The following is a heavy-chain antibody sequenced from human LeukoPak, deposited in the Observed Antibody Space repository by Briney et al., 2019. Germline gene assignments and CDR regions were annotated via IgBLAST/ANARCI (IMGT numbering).Heavy chain of an antibody. Sequence: ASVKVSCKTSGYSENFYGITWVRQVAGQGLEWMGWINPNSGGTNYAQKFQGRVTMTRDTSISTAYMELSRLRSDDTAVYYCARTYLHSSGWYDDAFDIWGQGTMVTVSS. D-gene: IGHD6-19*01. CDR3: ARTYLHSSGWYDDAFDI. J-gene: IGHJ3*02. CDR1: GYSENFYG. CDR2: INPNSGGT. V-gene: IGHV1-2*02.